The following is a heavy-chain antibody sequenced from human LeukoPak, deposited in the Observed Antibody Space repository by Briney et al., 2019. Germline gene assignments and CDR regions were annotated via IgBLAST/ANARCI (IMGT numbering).Heavy chain of an antibody. CDR3: AKDAFCTSTNCYASYFDY. J-gene: IGHJ4*02. CDR1: GFTFSSYA. Sequence: PGGSLRLSCAASGFTFSSYAMSWVRQAPGKGLEWVSAISGRGGTTHYADSVKGRFTISRDRSKNTLYLQMHSLRAEDTAVYYCAKDAFCTSTNCYASYFDYWGQGTLVTVSS. V-gene: IGHV3-23*01. CDR2: ISGRGGTT. D-gene: IGHD2-2*01.